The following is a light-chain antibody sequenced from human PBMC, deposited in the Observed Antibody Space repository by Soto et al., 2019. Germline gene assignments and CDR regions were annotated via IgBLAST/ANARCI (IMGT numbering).Light chain of an antibody. V-gene: IGKV1-39*01. Sequence: DIQMTQSPSSLSASVGDRVTITCRASQSISSYLNWYQQKPGKAPNLLIYAASSLQSGVPSRFSGSGYGTDFTLTITSLQADDFGTYHCQQYDVHPKTFGQGTKVDIK. CDR2: AAS. J-gene: IGKJ1*01. CDR1: QSISSY. CDR3: QQYDVHPKT.